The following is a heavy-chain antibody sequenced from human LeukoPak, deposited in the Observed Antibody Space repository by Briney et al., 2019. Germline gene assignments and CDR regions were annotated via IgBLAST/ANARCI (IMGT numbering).Heavy chain of an antibody. Sequence: PSETLSLTCTVSGGSLSSHYWSWIRQPPGKGLEYIGAIYYSGSTHYNPSLNSRVTMSVDASENRFSLKVTSVTAADTAVYYCVRTTVSKEGWFDPWGQGILVTVSS. CDR3: VRTTVSKEGWFDP. V-gene: IGHV4-59*04. CDR2: IYYSGST. CDR1: GGSLSSHY. D-gene: IGHD4-11*01. J-gene: IGHJ5*02.